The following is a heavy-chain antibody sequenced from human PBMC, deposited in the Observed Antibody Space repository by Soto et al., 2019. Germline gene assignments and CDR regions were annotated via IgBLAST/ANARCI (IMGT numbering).Heavy chain of an antibody. D-gene: IGHD1-1*01. Sequence: QVQLVESGGGVVQPGRSLRLSCAASGFTFSSYGMHWVRQAPGKGLEWVAVIWYDGSNKYYADSVKGRFTISRDNSKNKLDLQMNGLRAEDTAVYYCARGGRAYNWNDEVDYWGQGTLVTVAS. J-gene: IGHJ4*02. CDR2: IWYDGSNK. CDR3: ARGGRAYNWNDEVDY. CDR1: GFTFSSYG. V-gene: IGHV3-33*01.